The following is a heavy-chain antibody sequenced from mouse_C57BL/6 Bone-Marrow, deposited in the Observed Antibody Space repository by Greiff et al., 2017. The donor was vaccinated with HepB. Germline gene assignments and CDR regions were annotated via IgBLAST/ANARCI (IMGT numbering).Heavy chain of an antibody. V-gene: IGHV1-52*01. D-gene: IGHD2-10*02. CDR2: IDPSDSET. J-gene: IGHJ2*01. CDR3: AREGVWSYYFDY. Sequence: QVQLQQPGAELVRPGSSVKLSCKASGYTFTSYWMHWVKQRPIQGLEWIGNIDPSDSETHYNQKFKDKATLTVDKSSSTAYMQLSSLTSEDSAVYYGAREGVWSYYFDYWGQGTTLTVSS. CDR1: GYTFTSYW.